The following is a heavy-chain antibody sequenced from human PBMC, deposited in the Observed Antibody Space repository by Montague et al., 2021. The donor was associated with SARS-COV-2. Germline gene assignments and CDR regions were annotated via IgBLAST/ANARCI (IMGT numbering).Heavy chain of an antibody. CDR2: IHHSGGT. Sequence: SETLSLTCAVYGGSFSNYYWSWIRQPPGEGLQWIGEIHHSGGTNYNPSLKSRVTISVDTSKNQLSQKLSSVTAADTAVYYCTRGRAISTLFVPHQRWFDPWGQGTLVTVSS. CDR1: GGSFSNYY. CDR3: TRGRAISTLFVPHQRWFDP. V-gene: IGHV4-34*01. D-gene: IGHD3-9*01. J-gene: IGHJ5*02.